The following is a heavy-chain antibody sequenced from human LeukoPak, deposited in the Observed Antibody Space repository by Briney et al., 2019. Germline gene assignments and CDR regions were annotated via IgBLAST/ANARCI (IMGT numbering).Heavy chain of an antibody. V-gene: IGHV4-59*08. D-gene: IGHD3-10*01. CDR3: ARHLDYYGSGSYEY. CDR2: IHYSGST. Sequence: PSETLSLTCSVSGGSISGNYWSWIRQPPAKGLEWIGYIHYSGSTDYNPSLKSRLTMSVDTSKNQFSLKLRSVTAADTAVYYCARHLDYYGSGSYEYWGQGTLVTVSS. J-gene: IGHJ4*02. CDR1: GGSISGNY.